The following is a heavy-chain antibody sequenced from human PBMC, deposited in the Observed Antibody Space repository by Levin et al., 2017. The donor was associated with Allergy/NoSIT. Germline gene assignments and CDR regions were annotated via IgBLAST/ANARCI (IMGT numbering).Heavy chain of an antibody. CDR1: GFTFSSYA. Sequence: GESLKISCAASGFTFSSYAMSWVRQAPGKGLEWVSAISGSGGSTYYADSVKGRFTISRDNSKNTLYLQMNSLRAEDTAVYYCAKEGSWAFDYWGQGTLVTVSS. J-gene: IGHJ4*02. CDR2: ISGSGGST. D-gene: IGHD1-26*01. V-gene: IGHV3-23*01. CDR3: AKEGSWAFDY.